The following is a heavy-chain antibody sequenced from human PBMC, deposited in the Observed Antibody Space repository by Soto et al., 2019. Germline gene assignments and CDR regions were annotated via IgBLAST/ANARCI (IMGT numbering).Heavy chain of an antibody. D-gene: IGHD5-18*01. Sequence: GGSLRLSCAASGFTVSSNYMTWVRQAPGKGLEWVSVIYGGGRTYYADSVKGRFTISRDNSKNTLYLQMNSLRAEDTAVYYCARGIPRGYSYGSYYFDYWGQGTLVTVSS. CDR2: IYGGGRT. J-gene: IGHJ4*02. CDR1: GFTVSSNY. V-gene: IGHV3-53*01. CDR3: ARGIPRGYSYGSYYFDY.